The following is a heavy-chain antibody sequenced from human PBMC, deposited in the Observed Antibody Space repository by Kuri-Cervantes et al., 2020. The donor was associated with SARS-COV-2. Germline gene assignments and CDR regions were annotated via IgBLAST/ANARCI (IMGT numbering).Heavy chain of an antibody. CDR1: GGSIRSYY. CDR3: ATHSWRPQNNWFDP. J-gene: IGHJ5*02. Sequence: SETLSLTCTVSGGSIRSYYWSWIRQPPGKGLEWIGNIYNNIYDTVTTYYNPSLKSRVTMSLDTSKNQFSLKLTSVTDADTAVYHCATHSWRPQNNWFDPWGQGTLVTVSS. CDR2: IYDTVTT. D-gene: IGHD6-25*01. V-gene: IGHV4-59*08.